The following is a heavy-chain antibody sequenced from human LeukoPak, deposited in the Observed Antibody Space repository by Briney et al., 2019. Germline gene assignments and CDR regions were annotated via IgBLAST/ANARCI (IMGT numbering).Heavy chain of an antibody. CDR3: ARDSEYSGSFSI. CDR2: IYSGGGT. D-gene: IGHD1-26*01. J-gene: IGHJ3*02. V-gene: IGHV3-66*01. CDR1: GFTVSNNY. Sequence: GGSLRLSCAASGFTVSNNYMSWVRQAPGNGLEWVSVIYSGGGTYYADSVKGRFTISRDNSKNTLYLQMNSLRAEDTAVYYCARDSEYSGSFSIWGQGTMVTVSS.